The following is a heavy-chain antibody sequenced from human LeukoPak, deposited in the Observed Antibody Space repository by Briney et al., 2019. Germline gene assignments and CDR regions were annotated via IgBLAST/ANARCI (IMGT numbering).Heavy chain of an antibody. CDR1: AFTFSSYE. CDR2: ISSSGSTI. D-gene: IGHD5-12*01. J-gene: IGHJ4*02. V-gene: IGHV3-48*03. CDR3: AREGDSGYDSYFDY. Sequence: GGSLRISCAASAFTFSSYEMNGVRQAPGKGLEWVSYISSSGSTIYYADSVKGRFTISRDNAKNSLYLQMNSLRAEDTAVYYCAREGDSGYDSYFDYWGQGTLVTVSS.